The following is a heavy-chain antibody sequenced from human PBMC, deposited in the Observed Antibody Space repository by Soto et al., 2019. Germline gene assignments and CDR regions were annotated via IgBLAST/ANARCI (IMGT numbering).Heavy chain of an antibody. J-gene: IGHJ4*02. CDR1: GFSLSNARMG. CDR2: IFSNDEK. CDR3: ARSSVAGRPLFDY. Sequence: QVTLKESGPVLVKPTETFTLTCTVSGFSLSNARMGVSWIRQPPGKALEWLAHIFSNDEKSYTTSLKTRLTISKDTSESQVVLTMTNMDPVDTATYYCARSSVAGRPLFDYWGQGTLVTVSS. D-gene: IGHD6-6*01. V-gene: IGHV2-26*01.